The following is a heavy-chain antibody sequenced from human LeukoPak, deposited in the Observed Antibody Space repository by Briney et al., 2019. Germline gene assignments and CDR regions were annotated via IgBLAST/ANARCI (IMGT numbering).Heavy chain of an antibody. V-gene: IGHV4-34*01. Sequence: SETLSLTCTVSGGSIRSYWSWIRPPAGKGLEWIGEINHSGSTNYNPSLKRRVTISVDTSKNQFSLKLSSVPAADTAVYYCARHSRRIAVKSIDYWGQGTLVTVSS. CDR1: GGSIRSY. CDR2: INHSGST. CDR3: ARHSRRIAVKSIDY. D-gene: IGHD6-19*01. J-gene: IGHJ4*02.